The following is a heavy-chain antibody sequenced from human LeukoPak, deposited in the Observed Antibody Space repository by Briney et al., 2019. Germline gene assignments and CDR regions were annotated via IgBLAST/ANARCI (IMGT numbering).Heavy chain of an antibody. CDR2: INYSGST. Sequence: SSETLSLTCTVSGGSISNYFWSWIRQPPGKGLEWIGYINYSGSTNYNPSLKSRVTISVDTSKNQFSLQLSSVTAADTAIYYCARERLYSYVGYWGQGTLVTVSS. J-gene: IGHJ4*02. CDR1: GGSISNYF. D-gene: IGHD5-18*01. CDR3: ARERLYSYVGY. V-gene: IGHV4-59*01.